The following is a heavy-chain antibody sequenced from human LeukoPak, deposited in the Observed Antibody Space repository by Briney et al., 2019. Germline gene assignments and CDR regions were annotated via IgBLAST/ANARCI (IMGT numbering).Heavy chain of an antibody. V-gene: IGHV3-23*01. CDR2: ISGSGGSP. J-gene: IGHJ4*02. CDR1: GFTFSSYW. Sequence: PGGSLRLSCAASGFTFSSYWMSWVRQAPGRGLEWVSVISGSGGSPDYTDSVKGRFTISRDNSKNTLYLQMNSLRAEDTAVYYCAKGGKTIMCPTSCYDYWGQGTLVTVSS. CDR3: AKGGKTIMCPTSCYDY. D-gene: IGHD2-2*01.